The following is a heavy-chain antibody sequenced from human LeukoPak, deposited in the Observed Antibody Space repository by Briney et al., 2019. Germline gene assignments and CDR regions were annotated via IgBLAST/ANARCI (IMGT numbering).Heavy chain of an antibody. CDR3: ARDPGWEPH. CDR2: ISSSSSYI. D-gene: IGHD1-26*01. CDR1: GFTFSSYG. Sequence: GGTLRLSCAASGFTFSSYGMSWVRQAPGKGLEWVSSISSSSSYIYYADSVKGRFTISRDNAKNSLYLQMNSLRAEDTAVYYCARDPGWEPHWGQGTMVTVSS. V-gene: IGHV3-21*01. J-gene: IGHJ3*01.